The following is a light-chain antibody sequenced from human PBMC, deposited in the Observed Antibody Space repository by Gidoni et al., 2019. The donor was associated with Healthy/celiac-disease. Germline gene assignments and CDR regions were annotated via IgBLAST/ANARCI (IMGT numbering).Light chain of an antibody. J-gene: IGLJ3*02. Sequence: QSVLTQPPSVSGAPGQRVTLSCTGSSSNIGAGYAVHWYQQLPGTAPKLLSYGNSNRPSGVPDRFSGSKSGTSASLAITGLQAEDEADYYCQSYDSSLSGSVFGGGTKLTVL. CDR1: SSNIGAGYA. CDR2: GNS. CDR3: QSYDSSLSGSV. V-gene: IGLV1-40*01.